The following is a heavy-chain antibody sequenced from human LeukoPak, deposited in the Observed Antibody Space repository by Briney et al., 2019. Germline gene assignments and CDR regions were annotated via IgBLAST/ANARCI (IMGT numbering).Heavy chain of an antibody. D-gene: IGHD1-20*01. Sequence: PGGSLRLSCVASGFTFSSYWMHWVRQGPGKGLVWVSRINSDGRTITYADSVKGRFTISRDNAKNTLYLQMNSLRAEDTAVYYCARVTVSSSEVIFDYWGQGSPVTVSS. CDR2: INSDGRTI. CDR1: GFTFSSYW. CDR3: ARVTVSSSEVIFDY. J-gene: IGHJ4*02. V-gene: IGHV3-74*01.